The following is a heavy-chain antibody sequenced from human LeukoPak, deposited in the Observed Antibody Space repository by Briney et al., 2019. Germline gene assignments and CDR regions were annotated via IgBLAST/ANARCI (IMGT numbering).Heavy chain of an antibody. D-gene: IGHD3-10*01. CDR1: GFTFSSYW. CDR2: IKQDGSEK. CDR3: ARELARFGELLYTFDY. Sequence: GGSLRLSCAASGFTFSSYWMSWVRQAPGKGLEWVANIKQDGSEKYYVDSVKGRFTISRDNAKNSLYLQMNSLRAEDTAVYYCARELARFGELLYTFDYLGQGTLVTVSS. V-gene: IGHV3-7*01. J-gene: IGHJ4*02.